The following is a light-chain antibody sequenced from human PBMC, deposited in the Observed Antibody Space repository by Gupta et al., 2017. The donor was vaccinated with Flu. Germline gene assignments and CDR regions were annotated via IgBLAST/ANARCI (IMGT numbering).Light chain of an antibody. Sequence: SALTQPASVSGSPGQSITISCTGTSSDVGSYNLVSWYQQHPGKAPKLMIYEGSKRPSGLSNRFSGSKSGNTASLTXSGLQAEDXADYFCCSYAGGNSYVFGTGTKATVX. V-gene: IGLV2-23*01. CDR1: SSDVGSYNL. CDR2: EGS. CDR3: CSYAGGNSYV. J-gene: IGLJ1*01.